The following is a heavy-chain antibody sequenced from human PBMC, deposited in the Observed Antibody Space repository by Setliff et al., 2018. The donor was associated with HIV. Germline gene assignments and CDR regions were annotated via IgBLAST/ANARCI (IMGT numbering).Heavy chain of an antibody. V-gene: IGHV4-59*08. CDR2: IYYSGST. D-gene: IGHD3-10*01. CDR3: ARQVDTVVRGVRALAHFDL. Sequence: SETLSLTCTVSGSAIRDYYWSWIRQSPGKGLEWIGYIYYSGSTNYNPSLKSRVTISIDTSKHQFSLKLSSVTAADTAVYYCARQVDTVVRGVRALAHFDLWGRGTLVTFTS. J-gene: IGHJ2*01. CDR1: GSAIRDYY.